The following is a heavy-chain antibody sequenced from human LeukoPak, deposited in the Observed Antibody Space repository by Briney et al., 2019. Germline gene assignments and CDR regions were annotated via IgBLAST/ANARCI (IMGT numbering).Heavy chain of an antibody. CDR1: GFTFSSYG. V-gene: IGHV3-30*02. CDR3: AKAPVTSCRGAFCYPFDY. J-gene: IGHJ4*02. CDR2: IRYDGSNK. D-gene: IGHD2-15*01. Sequence: PGGSLRLSCAASGFTFSSYGMHWVRQAPGKGLEWVAFIRYDGSNKYYADSEKGRFTISRDTSRSTLYLQMNSLRAEDAAVYYCAKAPVTSCRGAFCYPFDYWGQGTLVTVSS.